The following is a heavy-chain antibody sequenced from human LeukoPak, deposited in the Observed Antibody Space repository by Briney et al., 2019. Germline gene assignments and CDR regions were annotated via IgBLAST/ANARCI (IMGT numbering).Heavy chain of an antibody. CDR3: ARESGYSYGLAGFFDY. D-gene: IGHD5-18*01. CDR1: GFTVTSNY. CDR2: IYGDGRI. Sequence: PGGSLRLSCAASGFTVTSNYMSWVRQAPGKGLELVSVIYGDGRIHYADSVKGRFTISRDDSKNTLYLQMNSLRAEDTAVYYCARESGYSYGLAGFFDYWGQGALVTVSS. V-gene: IGHV3-53*01. J-gene: IGHJ4*02.